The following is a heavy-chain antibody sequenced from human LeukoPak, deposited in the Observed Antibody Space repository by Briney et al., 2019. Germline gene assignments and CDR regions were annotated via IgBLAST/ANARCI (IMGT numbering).Heavy chain of an antibody. D-gene: IGHD5-24*01. CDR1: GGSISSGGYY. Sequence: PSQILSLTCTVSGGSISSGGYYWSWIRQHPGKGLEWIGYIYYSGSTYYNPSLKSRVTISVDTSKNQFSLKLSSVTAADTAVYYCARGSVEMATIDWFDPWGQGTLVTVSS. V-gene: IGHV4-31*03. J-gene: IGHJ5*02. CDR3: ARGSVEMATIDWFDP. CDR2: IYYSGST.